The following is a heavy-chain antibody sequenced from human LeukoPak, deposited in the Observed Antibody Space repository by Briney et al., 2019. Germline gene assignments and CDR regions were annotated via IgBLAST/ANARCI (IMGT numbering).Heavy chain of an antibody. J-gene: IGHJ3*02. CDR1: GYSISSGYY. CDR3: ARDGIAAPDAFDI. CDR2: IYHSGST. Sequence: SETLSLTCTVSGYSISSGYYWGWIRQPPGKGLEWIGSIYHSGSTYYNPSLKSRVTISVDTSKNQFSLKLSSVTAADTAVYYCARDGIAAPDAFDIWGQGTMVTVSS. D-gene: IGHD6-25*01. V-gene: IGHV4-38-2*02.